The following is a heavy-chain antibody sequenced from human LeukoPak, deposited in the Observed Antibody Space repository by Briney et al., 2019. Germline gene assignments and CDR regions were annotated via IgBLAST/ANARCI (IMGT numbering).Heavy chain of an antibody. V-gene: IGHV3-30*04. J-gene: IGHJ6*02. Sequence: PGGSLRLSCAASGFTFSSYAMPWVRQAPGKGLEGVAVISYDGSNKYYADSVKGRFTISRDNSKNTLYLQMNSLRAEDTAVYYCARDQVRAVAGTVYYYYYGMDVWGQGTTVTVSS. CDR1: GFTFSSYA. D-gene: IGHD6-19*01. CDR3: ARDQVRAVAGTVYYYYYGMDV. CDR2: ISYDGSNK.